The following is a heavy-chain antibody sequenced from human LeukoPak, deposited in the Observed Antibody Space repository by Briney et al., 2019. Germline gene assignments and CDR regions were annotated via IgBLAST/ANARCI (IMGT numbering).Heavy chain of an antibody. Sequence: SETLSLTCSVSGGSMSSYYWSWIRQSPGKGLEWIGNIYSSGGTNYNPSLKSRVTISIDTSTNQFSLKLTSVTPADAAVYYCARPNQWLVPYFFDSWGQGTLVTVSS. CDR2: IYSSGGT. V-gene: IGHV4-59*01. CDR1: GGSMSSYY. J-gene: IGHJ4*02. D-gene: IGHD6-19*01. CDR3: ARPNQWLVPYFFDS.